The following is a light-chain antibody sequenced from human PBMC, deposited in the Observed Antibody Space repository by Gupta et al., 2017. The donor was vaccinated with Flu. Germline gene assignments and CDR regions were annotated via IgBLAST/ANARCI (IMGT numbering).Light chain of an antibody. V-gene: IGKV1-12*01. Sequence: PSSVSAFVGDRVTISCRASRNINGWIAWYQVKPGKAPQLLIYAASALQPGAPSRFSGNGSGTDFTLTISSLQPEDFATYYCQHAHSFPRTFGQGTKVEIK. CDR2: AAS. CDR3: QHAHSFPRT. CDR1: RNINGW. J-gene: IGKJ1*01.